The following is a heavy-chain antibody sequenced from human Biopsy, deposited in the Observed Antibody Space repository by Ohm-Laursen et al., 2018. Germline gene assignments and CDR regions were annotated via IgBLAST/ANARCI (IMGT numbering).Heavy chain of an antibody. CDR3: ARHSFGSGRDF. D-gene: IGHD3-10*01. J-gene: IGHJ4*02. Sequence: SETLSLTCTVTDGSISNIINYWGWIRQPLGKGLEWLGSIYHTGITDYNPSLKSRVTISVDTSNNQFSLKLSSPTAADTAVYYCARHSFGSGRDFWGQGTLVTVSS. V-gene: IGHV4-39*01. CDR1: DGSISNIINY. CDR2: IYHTGIT.